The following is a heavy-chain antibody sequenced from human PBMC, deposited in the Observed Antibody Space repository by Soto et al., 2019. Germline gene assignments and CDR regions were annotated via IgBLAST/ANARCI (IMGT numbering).Heavy chain of an antibody. J-gene: IGHJ6*02. CDR2: IYYSGST. CDR1: GGSISSSSYY. V-gene: IGHV4-39*01. Sequence: SETLSLTCTVPGGSISSSSYYWGWIRQPPGKGLEWIGSIYYSGSTYYNPSLKSRVTISVDTSKNQFSLKLSSVTAADTAVYYCRTQGYSSGWYLYYYYYGMDVWGQGTTVT. D-gene: IGHD6-19*01. CDR3: RTQGYSSGWYLYYYYYGMDV.